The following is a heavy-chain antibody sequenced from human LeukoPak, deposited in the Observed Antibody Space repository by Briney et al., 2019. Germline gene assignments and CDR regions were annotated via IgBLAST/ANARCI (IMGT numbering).Heavy chain of an antibody. D-gene: IGHD1-7*01. J-gene: IGHJ4*02. CDR1: GFTFSSYS. CDR3: ARDKNYRHFDY. Sequence: GSLRLSCAASGFTFSSYSMNWVRQAPGKGLEWVSYISSSSSTIYYADSVKGRFTISRDNAKNSLYLQMNSLRAEDTAVYYCARDKNYRHFDYWGQGTLVTVSS. CDR2: ISSSSSTI. V-gene: IGHV3-48*01.